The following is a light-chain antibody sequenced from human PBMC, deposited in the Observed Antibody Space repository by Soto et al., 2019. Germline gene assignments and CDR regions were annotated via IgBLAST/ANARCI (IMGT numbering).Light chain of an antibody. V-gene: IGLV2-14*01. CDR3: TSYTTSSTYV. CDR2: EVS. J-gene: IGLJ1*01. CDR1: SSDVGNYIY. Sequence: QSPLTQPASVSGSPGQSITISCTGTSSDVGNYIYVFWFQQHPGKAPKLIISEVSSRPSGVSSRFSGSKSGNTASLTISGLQAEDEAHYYCTSYTTSSTYVFGTGTKVTVL.